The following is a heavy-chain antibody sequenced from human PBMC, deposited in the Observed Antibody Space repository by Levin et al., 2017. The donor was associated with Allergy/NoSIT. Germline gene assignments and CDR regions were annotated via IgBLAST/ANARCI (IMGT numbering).Heavy chain of an antibody. Sequence: LSLPCAASGFPFDDYGMSWVRQAPGKGLEWVSGINWNGGSTVYADSVKGRLTISRDNAKNSLYLQMNSLRAEDTALYHCARHRFTMNIHDGFDIWGQGTMVIVSS. CDR2: INWNGGST. V-gene: IGHV3-20*01. D-gene: IGHD2/OR15-2a*01. J-gene: IGHJ3*02. CDR3: ARHRFTMNIHDGFDI. CDR1: GFPFDDYG.